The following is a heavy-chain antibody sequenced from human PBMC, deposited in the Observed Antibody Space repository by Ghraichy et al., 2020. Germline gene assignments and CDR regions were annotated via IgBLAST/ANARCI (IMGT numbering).Heavy chain of an antibody. J-gene: IGHJ6*02. CDR2: ISSSSSYI. V-gene: IGHV3-21*01. CDR1: GLTFSSYS. Sequence: GGSLRLSCAASGLTFSSYSMNWVRQAPGKGLEWVSSISSSSSYIYYADSVKGRFTISRDNAKNSLYLQMNSLRAEDTAVYYCARDFLIAAAGYGMDVWGQGTTVTVSS. CDR3: ARDFLIAAAGYGMDV. D-gene: IGHD6-13*01.